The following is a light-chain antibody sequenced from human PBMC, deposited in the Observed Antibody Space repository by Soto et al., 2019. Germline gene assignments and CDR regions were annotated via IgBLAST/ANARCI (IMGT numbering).Light chain of an antibody. CDR2: DAS. CDR3: QQRSNWPPRIT. CDR1: QSLSSY. Sequence: EIVLTQSTATLSLSPGERATLSCRSSQSLSSYLAWYQQKPGQAPRLLIYDASNRATGIPARFSGSGSGTDFTLTISSLEPEDFAVYYCQQRSNWPPRITFGGGTKVEIK. J-gene: IGKJ4*01. V-gene: IGKV3-11*01.